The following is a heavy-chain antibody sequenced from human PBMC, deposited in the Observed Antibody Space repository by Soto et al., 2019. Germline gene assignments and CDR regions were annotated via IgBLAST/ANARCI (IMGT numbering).Heavy chain of an antibody. CDR3: HGYGY. CDR1: GFTVSSTNY. J-gene: IGHJ4*02. D-gene: IGHD5-12*01. Sequence: EVQLVESGGGLIQPGGSLRLSCVVSGFTVSSTNYMSRVRQAPGKGLEWVSVIYPGGTTFYADSVKGRFTISRDNSKNTLYLQMNSLRAEDTAVYYCHGYGYWGQGTLVTVSS. V-gene: IGHV3-53*01. CDR2: IYPGGTT.